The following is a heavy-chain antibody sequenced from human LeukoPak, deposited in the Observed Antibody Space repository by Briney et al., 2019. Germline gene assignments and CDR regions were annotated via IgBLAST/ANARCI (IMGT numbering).Heavy chain of an antibody. D-gene: IGHD1-26*01. Sequence: GGSLRLSCAASKFAFSSYAMSWVRQAPGKGLGWVSAISGGGGNTYYADSVKGRFTISRDNSKNTLYLQMNSLRAEDTAVYYCGKNRYSGSLSPFDIWGQGTMVTVSS. CDR2: ISGGGGNT. J-gene: IGHJ3*02. CDR3: GKNRYSGSLSPFDI. CDR1: KFAFSSYA. V-gene: IGHV3-23*01.